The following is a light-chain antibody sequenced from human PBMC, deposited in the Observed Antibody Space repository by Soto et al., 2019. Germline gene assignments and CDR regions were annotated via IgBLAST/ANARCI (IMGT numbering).Light chain of an antibody. CDR1: MRDVGAYNL. CDR2: EVR. CDR3: SAYTARSTLV. J-gene: IGLJ3*02. Sequence: QSVLTQPACVSGSAGQSITISCSGTMRDVGAYNLVSWYQRHPGTAPKLIIYEVRNRPSGISSRFSGSRSGNTASLTISGLQPEDEGDYYCSAYTARSTLVFGGGTKVTVL. V-gene: IGLV2-14*01.